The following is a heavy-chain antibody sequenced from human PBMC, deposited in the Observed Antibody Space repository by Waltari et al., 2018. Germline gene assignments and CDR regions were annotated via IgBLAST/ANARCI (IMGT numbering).Heavy chain of an antibody. J-gene: IGHJ4*02. CDR3: AKGLSSGFNNYFDS. D-gene: IGHD3-22*01. Sequence: EVQLLESGGGLVQPGGSLRLSCAASGFTFSTYVMRWVCQAPGKGLEWLSGVTGSGDSTYHADSVKGRFTISRDNSKNTLYLQMNSLRVEDTAVYFCAKGLSSGFNNYFDSWGQGTLVTVSS. CDR2: VTGSGDST. CDR1: GFTFSTYV. V-gene: IGHV3-23*01.